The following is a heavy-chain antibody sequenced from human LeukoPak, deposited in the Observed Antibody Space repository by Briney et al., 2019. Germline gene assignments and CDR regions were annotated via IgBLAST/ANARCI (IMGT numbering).Heavy chain of an antibody. CDR2: IYYSGST. CDR1: GGSISSYY. Sequence: PSETLSLTCTVSGGSISSYYWSWIRQPPGKGLEWIGYIYYSGSTNYNPSLKSRVTISADTSKKQFSLKLSSVTAADTAVYYCARHNGWSLDYWGQGTLVTVSS. D-gene: IGHD6-19*01. CDR3: ARHNGWSLDY. J-gene: IGHJ4*02. V-gene: IGHV4-59*01.